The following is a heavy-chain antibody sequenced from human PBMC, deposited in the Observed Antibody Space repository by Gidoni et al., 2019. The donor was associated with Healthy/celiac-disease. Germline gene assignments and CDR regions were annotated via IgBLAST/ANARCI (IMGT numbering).Heavy chain of an antibody. D-gene: IGHD5-18*01. CDR1: A. Sequence: AISWVRQAPGQGLEWMGGIIPIFGTANYAQKFQGRVTITADKSTSTAYMELSSLRSEDTAVYYCAREGSYGPDYYYYYGMDVWDQGTTVTVSS. V-gene: IGHV1-69*06. J-gene: IGHJ6*02. CDR2: IIPIFGTA. CDR3: AREGSYGPDYYYYYGMDV.